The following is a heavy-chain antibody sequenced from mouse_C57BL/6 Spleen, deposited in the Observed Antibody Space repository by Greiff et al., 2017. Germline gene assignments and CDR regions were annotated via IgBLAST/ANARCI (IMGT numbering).Heavy chain of an antibody. CDR2: ISYSGST. CDR3: ARSYSNYVDWYFDV. CDR1: GYSITSGYD. J-gene: IGHJ1*03. D-gene: IGHD2-5*01. V-gene: IGHV3-1*01. Sequence: EVQLVESGPGMVKPSQSLSLTCTVTGYSITSGYDWHWIRHFPGNKLEWMGYISYSGSTNYNPSLKSRISITHDTSKNHFFLKLNSVTTEDTATYYCARSYSNYVDWYFDVWGTGTTVTVSS.